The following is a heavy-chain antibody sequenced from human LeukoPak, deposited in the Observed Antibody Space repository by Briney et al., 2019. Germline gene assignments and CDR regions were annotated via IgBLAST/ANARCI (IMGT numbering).Heavy chain of an antibody. CDR3: ARTAGWSYGFDY. CDR1: GGSISTGGYY. V-gene: IGHV4-31*03. Sequence: PSETLSLTCTVSGGSISTGGYYWTWIRQHPGKGLEWIGYIYNSETTYYNPSLESRVTISGDTSKNQFSLKLSSVTAADTAVYYCARTAGWSYGFDYWGQGTLVTVSS. CDR2: IYNSETT. D-gene: IGHD5-18*01. J-gene: IGHJ4*02.